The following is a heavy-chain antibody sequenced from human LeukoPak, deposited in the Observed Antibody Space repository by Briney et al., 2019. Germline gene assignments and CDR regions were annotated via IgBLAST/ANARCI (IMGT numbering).Heavy chain of an antibody. CDR2: INHSGST. CDR1: GGSFSGYY. D-gene: IGHD3-3*01. V-gene: IGHV4-34*01. Sequence: PSETLSLTCAVYGGSFSGYYWSWIRQPPGKGLEWIGEINHSGSTNYNPSLKSRVTISVDTSKNQFSLKLSSVTAADTAVYYCARSYYDFWSGYYQYYFDYWGQGTLVTVSS. J-gene: IGHJ4*02. CDR3: ARSYYDFWSGYYQYYFDY.